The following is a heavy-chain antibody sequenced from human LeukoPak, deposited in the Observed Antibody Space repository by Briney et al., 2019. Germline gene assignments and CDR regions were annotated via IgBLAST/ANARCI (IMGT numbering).Heavy chain of an antibody. Sequence: SETLSLTCTVSGGSISSSNYYWGWIRQPPGKGLEWIGSIYYSGNTYYNPSLKSRVTISVDTSKNQFSLRLRSVTAADTAVYYCARPKSRLSWFDPWGQGTLVTVSS. J-gene: IGHJ5*02. CDR2: IYYSGNT. V-gene: IGHV4-39*01. CDR3: ARPKSRLSWFDP. CDR1: GGSISSSNYY.